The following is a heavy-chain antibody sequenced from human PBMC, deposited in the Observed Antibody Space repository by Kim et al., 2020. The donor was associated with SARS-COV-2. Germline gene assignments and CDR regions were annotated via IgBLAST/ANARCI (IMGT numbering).Heavy chain of an antibody. CDR3: ARGGMVLSPYYYYGMDV. J-gene: IGHJ6*02. V-gene: IGHV4-59*09. Sequence: LKSRVTISVDTSKNQFSLKLSSVTAADTAVYYCARGGMVLSPYYYYGMDVWGQGTTVTVSS. D-gene: IGHD3-10*01.